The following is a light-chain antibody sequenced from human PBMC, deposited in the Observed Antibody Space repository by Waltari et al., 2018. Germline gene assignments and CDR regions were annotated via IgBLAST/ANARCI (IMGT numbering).Light chain of an antibody. CDR3: QQYKDWPFT. CDR1: QSVANR. CDR2: GVS. J-gene: IGKJ4*01. Sequence: EIVLTLSPATLSVSPGEGATLSCRASQSVANRLAWYQQKPGQAPRLLIYGVSTRANCIPARFRGSGAGTDFNLTISSLQSEDFAVYSCQQYKDWPFTFGGGTKVEI. V-gene: IGKV3-15*01.